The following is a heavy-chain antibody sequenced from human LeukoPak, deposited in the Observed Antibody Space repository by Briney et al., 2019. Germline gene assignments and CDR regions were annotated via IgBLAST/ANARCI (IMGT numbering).Heavy chain of an antibody. D-gene: IGHD3-22*01. CDR1: GYTFTSYY. CDR2: INPSGGST. CDR3: ARDPGYHYDSSGYYYKDY. Sequence: ASVKVSCKASGYTFTSYYMHWVRQAPGQGLEWMGIINPSGGSTSYAQKFQGRVTMTRDTSTSTAYMELSSLRSEDTAVYYCARDPGYHYDSSGYYYKDYWGQGTLVTVSS. V-gene: IGHV1-46*01. J-gene: IGHJ4*02.